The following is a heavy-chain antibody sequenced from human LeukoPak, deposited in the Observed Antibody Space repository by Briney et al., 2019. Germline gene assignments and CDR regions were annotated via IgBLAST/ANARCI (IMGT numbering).Heavy chain of an antibody. CDR3: ARDSGGGYYYMDV. CDR2: IYYSGST. D-gene: IGHD2-8*02. CDR1: GGSFSSYY. Sequence: SETLSLTCAVYGGSFSSYYWSWIRQPPGKGLEWIGYIYYSGSTNYNPSLKSRVTISVDTSKNQFSLKLSSVTAADTAVYYCARDSGGGYYYMDVWGKGTTVTISS. J-gene: IGHJ6*03. V-gene: IGHV4-59*01.